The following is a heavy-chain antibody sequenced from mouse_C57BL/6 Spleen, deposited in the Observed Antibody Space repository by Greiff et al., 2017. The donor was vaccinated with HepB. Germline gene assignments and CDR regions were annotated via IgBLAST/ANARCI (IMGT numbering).Heavy chain of an antibody. D-gene: IGHD2-3*01. CDR1: GYTFTDYY. Sequence: EVQLQQSGPELVKPGASVKISCKASGYTFTDYYMNWVKQSHGKSLEWIGDINPNNGGTSYNQKFKGKATLTVDKSSSTAYMELRSLTSEDSAVYYCARSDGYYAGGDYWGQGTSVTVSS. CDR3: ARSDGYYAGGDY. V-gene: IGHV1-26*01. CDR2: INPNNGGT. J-gene: IGHJ4*01.